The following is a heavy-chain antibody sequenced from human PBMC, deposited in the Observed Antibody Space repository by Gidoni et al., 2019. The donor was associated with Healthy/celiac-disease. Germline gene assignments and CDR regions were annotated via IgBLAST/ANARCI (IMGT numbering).Heavy chain of an antibody. V-gene: IGHV3-30*18. CDR3: AKLGYSGYDYFDY. D-gene: IGHD5-12*01. CDR2: ISYDGSNK. Sequence: QVQLVESGGGVVQPGRSLRLSCAASGFTFSSYGMHWVRQAPGKGLEWVAVISYDGSNKYYADSVKGRFTISRDNSKNTLYLQMNSLRAEDTAVYYCAKLGYSGYDYFDYWGQGTLVTVSS. J-gene: IGHJ4*02. CDR1: GFTFSSYG.